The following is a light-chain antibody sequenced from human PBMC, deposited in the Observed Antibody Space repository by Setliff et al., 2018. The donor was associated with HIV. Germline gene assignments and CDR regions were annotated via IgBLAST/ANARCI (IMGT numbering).Light chain of an antibody. CDR2: EVS. Sequence: QSVLTQPASVSGSPGQSITISCTGTSSDVGSYNFVSWYQQHPGKAPKLMIYEVSKRPSGDSDRFSGSKSDNTASLTISGLQADDEADYYCCSYAGSSIFYVFGSGTKVTVL. CDR1: SSDVGSYNF. CDR3: CSYAGSSIFYV. V-gene: IGLV2-23*02. J-gene: IGLJ1*01.